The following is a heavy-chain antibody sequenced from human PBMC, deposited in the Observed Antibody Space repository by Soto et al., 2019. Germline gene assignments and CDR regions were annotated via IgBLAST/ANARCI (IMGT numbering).Heavy chain of an antibody. Sequence: QVLLQESGPGLVQPSGTLSPSCAVSGGSISSSHFWGWVRQPPGKGLEWVGDISHSGSVNYNPSLKSRVTISIDKSKTQFSLKLNSVTAADTAVYYCARSFGWYAIDYWGQGTLVIVSS. CDR2: ISHSGSV. V-gene: IGHV4-4*02. CDR1: GGSISSSHF. D-gene: IGHD6-19*01. J-gene: IGHJ4*02. CDR3: ARSFGWYAIDY.